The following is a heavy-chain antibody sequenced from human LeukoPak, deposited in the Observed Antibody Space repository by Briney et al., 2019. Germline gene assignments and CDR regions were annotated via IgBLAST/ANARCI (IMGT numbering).Heavy chain of an antibody. D-gene: IGHD3-10*01. V-gene: IGHV1-2*02. CDR1: GYTFTDYY. J-gene: IGHJ4*02. CDR3: VRVLPSDS. Sequence: ASVKVSCKASGYTFTDYYIHWVRQAPGQGLEWMGWISPSSSGTNYAQKFQGRVTMTTDMSISTAYMELSRLGSADTAMYYCVRVLPSDSWGQGTLVTVSS. CDR2: ISPSSSGT.